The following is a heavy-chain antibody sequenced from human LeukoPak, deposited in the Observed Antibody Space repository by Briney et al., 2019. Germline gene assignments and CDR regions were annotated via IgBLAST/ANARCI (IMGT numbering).Heavy chain of an antibody. CDR1: GFTFRLYW. D-gene: IGHD1-26*01. Sequence: PGGSLRLSCAASGFTFRLYWMHWVRQVPGKGPVWVSRIDSDGNIITYADSVKGRFTISRDNARNMVYLQMKSLRAEDTAVYYCVAGMGNYWGQGTLVPV. CDR3: VAGMGNY. CDR2: IDSDGNII. V-gene: IGHV3-74*01. J-gene: IGHJ4*02.